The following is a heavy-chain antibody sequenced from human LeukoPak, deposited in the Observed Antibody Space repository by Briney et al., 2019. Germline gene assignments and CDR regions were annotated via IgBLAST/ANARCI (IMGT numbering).Heavy chain of an antibody. Sequence: GGSLRLSCAASGFTVSSNYMSWVRQAPGKGLEWVSVIYSGGSTYYADPVKGRFTISRDNSKNTLYLQMNSLRAEDTAVYYCARDGAYYYGSGSTSHPFDIWGQGTMVTVSS. CDR2: IYSGGST. J-gene: IGHJ3*02. CDR1: GFTVSSNY. CDR3: ARDGAYYYGSGSTSHPFDI. D-gene: IGHD3-10*01. V-gene: IGHV3-66*01.